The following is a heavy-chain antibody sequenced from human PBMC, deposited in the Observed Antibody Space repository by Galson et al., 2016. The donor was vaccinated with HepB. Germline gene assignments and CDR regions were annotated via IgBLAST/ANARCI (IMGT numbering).Heavy chain of an antibody. D-gene: IGHD3-16*02. CDR1: GGSMSSSSYY. Sequence: ETLSLTCTVSGGSMSSSSYYWGWIRQPPGKGLEWIGEIYHSGSTNYNPSLKSRVTISVDKSKNQFSLKLSSVTAADTAVYYWARKVGMITFGGVIDTFDYWGQGTLVTVSS. CDR3: ARKVGMITFGGVIDTFDY. CDR2: IYHSGST. V-gene: IGHV4-39*07. J-gene: IGHJ4*02.